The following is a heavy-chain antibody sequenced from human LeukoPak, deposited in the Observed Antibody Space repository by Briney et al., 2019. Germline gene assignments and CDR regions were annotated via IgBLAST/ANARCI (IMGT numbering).Heavy chain of an antibody. CDR1: GGSTGTSDYY. J-gene: IGHJ4*02. V-gene: IGHV4-39*07. D-gene: IGHD6-19*01. CDR2: IYYNGNT. Sequence: SETLSLTCTVSGGSTGTSDYYWGWIRQPPGKGLEWIGTIYYNGNTYYSPSLKSRVTISVDTSNNHFSLNLSSVTAADTAVYYCARDRGPWGNSGWRFGYWGQGTLVTVSS. CDR3: ARDRGPWGNSGWRFGY.